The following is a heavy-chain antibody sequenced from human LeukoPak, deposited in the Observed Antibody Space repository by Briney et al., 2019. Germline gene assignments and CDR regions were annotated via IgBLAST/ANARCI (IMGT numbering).Heavy chain of an antibody. J-gene: IGHJ4*02. D-gene: IGHD3-3*01. V-gene: IGHV1-18*01. CDR2: ISAYNGNT. CDR1: GYTFTSYG. Sequence: ASVKVSCKAPGYTFTSYGISWVRQAPGQGLEWMGWISAYNGNTNYAQKLQGRVTMTTDTSTSTAYMELRSLRSDDTAVYYCARLDRYYDFWSGYYFDYWGQGTLVTVSS. CDR3: ARLDRYYDFWSGYYFDY.